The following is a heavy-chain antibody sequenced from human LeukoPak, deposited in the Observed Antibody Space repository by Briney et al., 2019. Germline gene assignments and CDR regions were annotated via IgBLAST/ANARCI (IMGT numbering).Heavy chain of an antibody. V-gene: IGHV3-30-3*01. J-gene: IGHJ4*02. CDR1: GFTFSSYA. CDR3: ARGGGFYGSGSYSDY. Sequence: GGSLRLSCAASGFTFSSYAMHWVRQAPGKGLEWVAVISYDGSNNYYADSVRGRFTISRDNSKNMLHPQFNSLRAEDTAVYYCARGGGFYGSGSYSDYWGQGTLVTVSS. CDR2: ISYDGSNN. D-gene: IGHD3-10*01.